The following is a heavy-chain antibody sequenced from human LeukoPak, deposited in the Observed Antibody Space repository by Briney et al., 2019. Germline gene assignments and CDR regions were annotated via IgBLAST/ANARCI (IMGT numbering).Heavy chain of an antibody. D-gene: IGHD1-1*01. CDR2: IKQDGSEK. Sequence: PGGSLRLSCAASGFNFNLFWMTWVRQAPGKGLQWVANIKQDGSEKYYEDSVKGRFTISRDDAKKTQYLQMNSLRAEDTAVYYCARGWNGFDYWGQGTLVTVSS. V-gene: IGHV3-7*05. CDR3: ARGWNGFDY. CDR1: GFNFNLFW. J-gene: IGHJ4*02.